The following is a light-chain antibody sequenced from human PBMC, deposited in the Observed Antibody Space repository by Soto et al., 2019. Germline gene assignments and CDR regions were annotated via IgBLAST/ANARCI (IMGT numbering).Light chain of an antibody. J-gene: IGKJ4*01. CDR1: QSIGDY. CDR3: QQRSAWPLT. Sequence: IVLTQSPATLSLSPGEGATLSCRASQSIGDYVAWFQQKPGQAPRLLIYDGSNRAVGIPARFSGSASGTDSTLTISSLEPEDFAVYYCQQRSAWPLTLGGGTRVEI. V-gene: IGKV3-11*01. CDR2: DGS.